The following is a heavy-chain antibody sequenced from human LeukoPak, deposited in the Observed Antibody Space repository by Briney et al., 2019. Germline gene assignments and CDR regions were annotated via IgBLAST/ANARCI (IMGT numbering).Heavy chain of an antibody. CDR1: GFTFSSYG. D-gene: IGHD3-10*01. V-gene: IGHV3-30*18. J-gene: IGHJ6*03. Sequence: GRSLRLSCAASGFTFSSYGMHWVRQAPGKGLEWVAVISYDGSNKYYADSVKGRFTISRDNSKNTLYLQMNSLRAEDTAVYYCAKGTMIRQTRGALYYNMDVWGRGTTVTISS. CDR2: ISYDGSNK. CDR3: AKGTMIRQTRGALYYNMDV.